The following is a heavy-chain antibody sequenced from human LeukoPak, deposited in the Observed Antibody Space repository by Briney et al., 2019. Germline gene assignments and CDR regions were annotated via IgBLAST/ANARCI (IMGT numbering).Heavy chain of an antibody. D-gene: IGHD5-18*01. CDR2: IYYSGST. V-gene: IGHV4-59*08. CDR1: GGSISSYY. J-gene: IGHJ4*02. Sequence: SETVSLTCTVSGGSISSYYWSWLRQPPGKGLEWIGYIYYSGSTNYNPSLKSRVTISVDTSKNQFSLKLSSVTAADTAVYYCARHEQLWLHFDYWGQGTLVTVSS. CDR3: ARHEQLWLHFDY.